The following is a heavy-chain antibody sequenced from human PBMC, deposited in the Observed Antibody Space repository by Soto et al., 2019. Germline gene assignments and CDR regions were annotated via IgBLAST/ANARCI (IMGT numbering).Heavy chain of an antibody. CDR3: ATSALADDYGVMGGFDY. CDR2: IYSGGST. D-gene: IGHD4-17*01. Sequence: EVQLVESGGGLVQPGGSLRLSCAASGFTVSSNYMSWVRQAPGKGLEWVSVIYSGGSTYYADSVKGRFTISRDNYKNTLYLQMNSLRAEDTAVYYCATSALADDYGVMGGFDYWGQGTLVTVSS. V-gene: IGHV3-66*01. J-gene: IGHJ4*02. CDR1: GFTVSSNY.